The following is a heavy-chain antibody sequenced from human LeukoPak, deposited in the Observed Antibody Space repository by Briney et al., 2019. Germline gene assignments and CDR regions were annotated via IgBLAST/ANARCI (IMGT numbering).Heavy chain of an antibody. Sequence: GGSLRLSCAVSGFSFSDHEMNWVRQAPGKGLEWVSYLSSSGNAYYADSVKGRFTISRDNSKNSLYPQMTSLRVEDTAVYYCASGRGSYSPDYWGQGTLVTVSS. CDR3: ASGRGSYSPDY. J-gene: IGHJ4*02. CDR1: GFSFSDHE. V-gene: IGHV3-48*03. D-gene: IGHD1-26*01. CDR2: LSSSGNA.